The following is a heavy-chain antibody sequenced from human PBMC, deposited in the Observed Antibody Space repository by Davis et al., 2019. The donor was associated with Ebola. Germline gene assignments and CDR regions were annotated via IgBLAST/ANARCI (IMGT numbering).Heavy chain of an antibody. D-gene: IGHD4-23*01. CDR2: IWYDGSDE. J-gene: IGHJ4*02. Sequence: GESLKISCAASGFTFSSYEMNWVRQAPGKGLEWVALIWYDGSDEYYSNSVKGRFTISRDDSKNTVYLQMNSLRAEDTAVYHCARDMDSGNANTGYYFDSWGQGTLVTVSS. CDR3: ARDMDSGNANTGYYFDS. CDR1: GFTFSSYE. V-gene: IGHV3-33*08.